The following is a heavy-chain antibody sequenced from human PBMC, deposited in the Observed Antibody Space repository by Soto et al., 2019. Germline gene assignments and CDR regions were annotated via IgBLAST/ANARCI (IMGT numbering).Heavy chain of an antibody. CDR1: GFTFRSYG. V-gene: IGHV3-23*01. CDR2: ISGNGGAT. J-gene: IGHJ2*01. D-gene: IGHD1-1*01. Sequence: EVQLLESGGGLVQPGGSLRPSCTASGFTFRSYGMTWVRQAPGKGLEWVSAISGNGGATYYAHSVKGRFTISRDNSKNTVYLQMNSLKAEDTAVYYCAKIPSSTYWYFDLWGRGTLVTVS. CDR3: AKIPSSTYWYFDL.